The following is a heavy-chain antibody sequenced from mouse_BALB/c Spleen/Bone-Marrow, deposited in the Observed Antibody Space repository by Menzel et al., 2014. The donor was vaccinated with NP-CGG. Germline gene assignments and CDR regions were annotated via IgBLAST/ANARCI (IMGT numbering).Heavy chain of an antibody. CDR1: GFTFTDYY. CDR2: IRNKANGYTT. J-gene: IGHJ2*01. D-gene: IGHD1-1*01. Sequence: EVKLVESGGGLVQPGGSLRPSCAPSGFTFTDYYMNWVRQPPGKALEWLGFIRNKANGYTTEYSASVKGRFTISRDNSQSILYLQMNTLRAEDSATYYCARDRGGLLFDYWGQGTTLTVSS. V-gene: IGHV7-3*02. CDR3: ARDRGGLLFDY.